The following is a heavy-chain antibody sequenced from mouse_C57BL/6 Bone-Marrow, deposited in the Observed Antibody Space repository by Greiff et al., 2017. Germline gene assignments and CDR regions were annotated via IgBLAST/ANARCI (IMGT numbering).Heavy chain of an antibody. V-gene: IGHV1-15*01. CDR2: IDPETGGT. CDR3: TRTYYYGSSRYAMDY. Sequence: QVQLQQSGAELVRPGASVTLSCKASGYTFTDYEMHWVKQTPVHGLEWIGAIDPETGGTAYNQKFKGKAILTADKSSSTAYMELRSLTSEDSAVYYFTRTYYYGSSRYAMDYWGQGTSVTVSS. J-gene: IGHJ4*01. CDR1: GYTFTDYE. D-gene: IGHD1-1*01.